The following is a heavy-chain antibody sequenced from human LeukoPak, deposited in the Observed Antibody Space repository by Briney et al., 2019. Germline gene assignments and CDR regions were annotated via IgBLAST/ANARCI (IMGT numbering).Heavy chain of an antibody. CDR2: IKQDGSEK. Sequence: GGSLRLSCAASGFTFSNAWMSWVRRAPGKGLEWVANIKQDGSEKNYVDSVKGRFTISRDDAKKSLYLQMNSLRAEDTAVYYCARGLLAAAGIDYWGQGALVTVSS. J-gene: IGHJ4*02. CDR1: GFTFSNAW. D-gene: IGHD6-13*01. V-gene: IGHV3-7*04. CDR3: ARGLLAAAGIDY.